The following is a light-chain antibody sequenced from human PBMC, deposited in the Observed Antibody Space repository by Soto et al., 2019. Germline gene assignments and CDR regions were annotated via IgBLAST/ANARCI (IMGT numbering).Light chain of an antibody. CDR2: AAS. CDR3: QQTYSGRT. J-gene: IGKJ1*01. Sequence: DIQMTPSPSSLTASVGDTVTLTCRTRQNIVNCVNWYQQRPGKAPDLLISAASTLHSRDPSRFSGSGSGTVFTLTISSLQPEDFATYYCQQTYSGRTFGQGTKVDIK. V-gene: IGKV1-39*01. CDR1: QNIVNC.